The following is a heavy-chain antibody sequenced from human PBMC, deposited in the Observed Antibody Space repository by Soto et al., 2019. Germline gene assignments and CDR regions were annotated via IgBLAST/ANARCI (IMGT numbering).Heavy chain of an antibody. CDR2: LYYGGGT. V-gene: IGHV4-59*01. J-gene: IGHJ3*01. D-gene: IGHD3-10*01. Sequence: SETLSLTCSVSGSSITSYYWTWIRQYPGKGLEWIGCLYYGGGTTYNPSLESRLTISQDTSNNQFSLRLTSVTAADTAIYYCARVLPAWSFGSGSQTPIDVWGPGTMVTVSS. CDR3: ARVLPAWSFGSGSQTPIDV. CDR1: GSSITSYY.